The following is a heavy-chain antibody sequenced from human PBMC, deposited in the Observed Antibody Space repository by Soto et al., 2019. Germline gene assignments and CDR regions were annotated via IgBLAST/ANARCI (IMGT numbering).Heavy chain of an antibody. D-gene: IGHD6-6*01. Sequence: GGSLRLSCAASGFTFSSYGMHWVRQAPGKGLEWVAVISYDGSNKYYADSVKGRFTISRDNSKNTLYLQMNSLRAEDTAVYYCAKNPGSYSSSSFYCGMDVWGQGTTVTVSS. CDR3: AKNPGSYSSSSFYCGMDV. J-gene: IGHJ6*02. V-gene: IGHV3-30*18. CDR1: GFTFSSYG. CDR2: ISYDGSNK.